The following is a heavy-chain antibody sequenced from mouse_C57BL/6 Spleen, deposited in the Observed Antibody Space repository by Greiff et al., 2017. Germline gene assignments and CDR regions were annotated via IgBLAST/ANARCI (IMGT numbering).Heavy chain of an antibody. CDR3: ARRGDYYSNFDV. Sequence: VMLVESDAELVKPGASVKISCKVSGYTFTDHTIHWMKQRPEPGLEWIGYIYPRDGSTKYNEKFKGKATLTADKSSSTAYMQLNSLTSEDSAVYFCARRGDYYSNFDVWGTGTTVTVSS. CDR2: IYPRDGST. CDR1: GYTFTDHT. V-gene: IGHV1-78*01. J-gene: IGHJ1*03. D-gene: IGHD2-5*01.